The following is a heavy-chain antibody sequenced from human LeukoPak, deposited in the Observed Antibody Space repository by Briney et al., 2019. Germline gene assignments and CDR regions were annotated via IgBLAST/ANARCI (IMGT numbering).Heavy chain of an antibody. D-gene: IGHD3-22*01. Sequence: PGGSLRLSCAASGFTFSSYAMSWVRQAPGKGLEWVSAISGSGGSTYYADSVKGRFTISRDNSKNTLYLQMNSLIAEDTAGYYCAKVWAYYYDSSGYYSAFDIWGQGTMVTVSS. V-gene: IGHV3-23*01. CDR2: ISGSGGST. CDR3: AKVWAYYYDSSGYYSAFDI. J-gene: IGHJ3*02. CDR1: GFTFSSYA.